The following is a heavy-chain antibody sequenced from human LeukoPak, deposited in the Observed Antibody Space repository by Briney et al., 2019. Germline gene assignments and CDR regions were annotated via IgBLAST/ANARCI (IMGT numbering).Heavy chain of an antibody. V-gene: IGHV4-39*01. CDR2: SYYTGSS. CDR1: VCSISTSRYY. J-gene: IGHJ6*01. D-gene: IGHD3-10*01. CDR3: ARGSASSAGFEF. Sequence: PSETLSLTCIVSVCSISTSRYYWGWHRPPPGKGREWIGSSYYTGSSYDNPSLKSLVTISVNTYKKQYSHKRTPLAAAHPAFFFRARGSASSAGFEFWG.